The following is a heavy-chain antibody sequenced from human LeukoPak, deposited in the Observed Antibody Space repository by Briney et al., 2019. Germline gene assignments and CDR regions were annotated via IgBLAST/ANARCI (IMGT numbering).Heavy chain of an antibody. CDR3: ARDDCSSISCYHNWFDP. J-gene: IGHJ5*02. V-gene: IGHV3-7*01. CDR2: IKQDGSEK. CDR1: GFTFSSYW. Sequence: GGSLRLSCAASGFTFSSYWMSWVRQAPGKGLEWVANIKQDGSEKYYVDSVKGRFTISRDNAKNSLYLQMNSLRAEDTDVYYCARDDCSSISCYHNWFDPWGQGTLVTVSS. D-gene: IGHD2-2*01.